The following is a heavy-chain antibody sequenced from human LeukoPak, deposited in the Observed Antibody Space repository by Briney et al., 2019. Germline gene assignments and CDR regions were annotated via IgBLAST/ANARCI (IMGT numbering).Heavy chain of an antibody. V-gene: IGHV1-69*06. CDR3: ASVRAPTYGDYFLD. J-gene: IGHJ4*02. CDR2: IIPIYGTA. CDR1: GGTFSTYG. D-gene: IGHD4-17*01. Sequence: GASVKVSCKAAGGTFSTYGISWVRQAPGQGPEWMGGIIPIYGTANYAQKFQGRVTITADKSTSTAYMELSSLRSEDTAVYYCASVRAPTYGDYFLDWGQGTLVTVSS.